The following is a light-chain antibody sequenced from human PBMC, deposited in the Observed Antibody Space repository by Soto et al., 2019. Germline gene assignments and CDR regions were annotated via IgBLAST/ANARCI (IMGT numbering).Light chain of an antibody. CDR1: QSISSY. V-gene: IGKV1-39*01. J-gene: IGKJ2*01. Sequence: DILMTQSPSSLSASVEDRVTITCRASQSISSYLNWYQQKPGKAPKLLIYAASSLQSGVPSRFSGSGSGTDFNLTISSLQPEDFATYYCQQSYSTPGYTFGQGTKLEIK. CDR2: AAS. CDR3: QQSYSTPGYT.